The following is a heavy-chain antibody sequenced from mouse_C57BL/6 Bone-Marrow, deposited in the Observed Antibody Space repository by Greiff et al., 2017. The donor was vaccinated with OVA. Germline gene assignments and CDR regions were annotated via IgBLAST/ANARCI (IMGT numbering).Heavy chain of an antibody. CDR3: ARGGAWFAY. CDR2: IYPGDGDT. Sequence: QVQLKESGPELVKPGASVKISCKASGYAFSSSWMNWVKQRPGKGLEWIGRIYPGDGDTNYNGKFKGKATLTADKSSSTAYMQLSSLTSEDSAVYFCARGGAWFAYWGQGTLVSVSA. CDR1: GYAFSSSW. J-gene: IGHJ3*01. V-gene: IGHV1-82*01.